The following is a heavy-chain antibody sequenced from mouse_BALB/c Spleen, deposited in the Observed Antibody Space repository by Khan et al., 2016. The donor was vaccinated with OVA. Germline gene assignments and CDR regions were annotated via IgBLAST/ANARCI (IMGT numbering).Heavy chain of an antibody. CDR2: TNPTNGRT. CDR1: GYTFTSYW. J-gene: IGHJ2*01. Sequence: QVQLQQPGAELVKAGASVKMSCKASGYTFTSYWMHWVKQRLGQGLEWFAETNPTNGRTYYNEKFKSKATLTGDKSSSTAYILLSGPTFEDSAVYYCARIKKIVATYFDYWGQGTTLTVSA. CDR3: ARIKKIVATYFDY. D-gene: IGHD1-1*01. V-gene: IGHV1S81*02.